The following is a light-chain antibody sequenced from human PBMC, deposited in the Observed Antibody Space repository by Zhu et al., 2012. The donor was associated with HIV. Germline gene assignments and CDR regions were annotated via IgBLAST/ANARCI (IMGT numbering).Light chain of an antibody. J-gene: IGKJ2*01. V-gene: IGKV1-NL1*01. CDR2: AAS. CDR1: QGISNS. CDR3: QQYYSSPFP. Sequence: DIQMTQSPSSLSASVGDRVTITCRASQGISNSLAWYQQKPGKAPKLLLYAASGLKVGSHPGSVAVDLGRITLSPSAACSLKILLTYYCQQYYSSPFPFGQGTKLEIK.